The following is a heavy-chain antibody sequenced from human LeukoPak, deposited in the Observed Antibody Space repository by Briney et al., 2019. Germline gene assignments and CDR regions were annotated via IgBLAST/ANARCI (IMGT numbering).Heavy chain of an antibody. CDR1: GFTFSSYW. J-gene: IGHJ4*02. CDR3: AKGDITTWYYFDS. CDR2: IKQDGSEK. D-gene: IGHD6-13*01. V-gene: IGHV3-7*04. Sequence: GGSLRLSCVASGFTFSSYWMNWVRQVPGRGLEWVAKIKQDGSEKYYVDSVKGRFTISRDTAKNSLYLQMNSLRAEDTAVYYCAKGDITTWYYFDSWGQGTLVTVSP.